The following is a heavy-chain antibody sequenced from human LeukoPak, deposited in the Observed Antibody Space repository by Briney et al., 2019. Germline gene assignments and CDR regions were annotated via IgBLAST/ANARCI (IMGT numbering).Heavy chain of an antibody. CDR1: GGSFSGYY. CDR2: INHSGST. V-gene: IGHV4-34*01. Sequence: SETLSLTCGVHGGSFSGYYWNWIRQSPGKGLEWIGEINHSGSTHYNPSLKSRVTISVDTSQKQFSLRLTSVTAADTAVYYCARGRYLTTSGGAAAGFLDYWGQGSLVTVST. D-gene: IGHD6-13*01. CDR3: ARGRYLTTSGGAAAGFLDY. J-gene: IGHJ4*02.